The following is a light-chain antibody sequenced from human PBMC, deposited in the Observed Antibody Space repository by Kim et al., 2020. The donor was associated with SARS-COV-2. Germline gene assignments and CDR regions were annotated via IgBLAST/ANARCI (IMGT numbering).Light chain of an antibody. V-gene: IGLV3-1*01. CDR3: QAWDSSTVV. Sequence: VSPGQTASITCYGDKLGDKYACWYQQKPGQSPVLVIYQDSKRPSGIPERFSGSNSGNTATMTISGTQAMDEADYYCQAWDSSTVVFGGGTQLTVL. CDR2: QDS. CDR1: KLGDKY. J-gene: IGLJ2*01.